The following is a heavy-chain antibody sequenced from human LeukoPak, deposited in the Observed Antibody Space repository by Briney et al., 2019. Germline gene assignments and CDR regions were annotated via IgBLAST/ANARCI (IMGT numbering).Heavy chain of an antibody. J-gene: IGHJ4*02. V-gene: IGHV3-23*01. D-gene: IGHD2-15*01. Sequence: GGSLRLSCAASGFTFTNAWMTWVRQAPGKGLEWVSVVTGSSRTTYYADFVKGRFTISRDNSKNTLYLQMNSLRAEDTAVYYCAKRVEGSSHWPHFDCWGQGTMVTVSS. CDR3: AKRVEGSSHWPHFDC. CDR2: VTGSSRTT. CDR1: GFTFTNAW.